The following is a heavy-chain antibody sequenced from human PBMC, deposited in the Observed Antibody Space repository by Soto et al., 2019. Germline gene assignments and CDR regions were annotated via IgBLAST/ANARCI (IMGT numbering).Heavy chain of an antibody. CDR3: ARDRSTSSLDF. V-gene: IGHV3-33*01. CDR1: GFTFSSYG. D-gene: IGHD6-19*01. Sequence: QVQVVESGGGVVQPGRSLRLSCAASGFTFSSYGMHWVRQAPGTGLEWVALIWYDGSDKYYADSVKGRFTMSRDNSKNTLYLQMNSLRAEDTAVYYCARDRSTSSLDFWGQGTLVTVSS. CDR2: IWYDGSDK. J-gene: IGHJ4*02.